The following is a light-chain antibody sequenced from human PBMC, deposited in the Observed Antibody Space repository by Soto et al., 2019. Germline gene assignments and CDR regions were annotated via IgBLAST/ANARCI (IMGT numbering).Light chain of an antibody. CDR1: QNIVNW. J-gene: IGKJ5*01. Sequence: DIQMTQSPSTLSASVGDRVTITCRASQNIVNWLAWYQQKPGKAPTILIYGASTLESGVPSRFSGSGSGTEFTLTITKLQPGDFATYYCQQYNSYPATFGQGTRLEIK. CDR2: GAS. CDR3: QQYNSYPAT. V-gene: IGKV1-5*01.